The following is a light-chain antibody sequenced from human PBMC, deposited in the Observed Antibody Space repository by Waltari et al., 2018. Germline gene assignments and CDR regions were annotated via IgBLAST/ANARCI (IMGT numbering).Light chain of an antibody. V-gene: IGKV1-39*01. Sequence: DIQMTQSPSSLSASVGDRVTITCRASQSISSYLNWYQQKPGKAPKLLIYAASSLQSGVPSRFSGSGSGTDFTLTISSLQPEDFATYYCQQSYSTPSKFGQGTKVEIK. CDR3: QQSYSTPSK. CDR2: AAS. CDR1: QSISSY. J-gene: IGKJ1*01.